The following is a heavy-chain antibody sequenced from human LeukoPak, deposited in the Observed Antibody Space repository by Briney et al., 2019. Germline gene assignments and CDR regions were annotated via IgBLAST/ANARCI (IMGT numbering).Heavy chain of an antibody. CDR1: GGSISRSSYY. V-gene: IGHV4-39*01. J-gene: IGHJ4*02. CDR2: IYYSGST. CDR3: ARQYYDILTGYYTDYYFDY. Sequence: SETLSLTCTVSGGSISRSSYYWGWIRQPPGKGLVWIGSIYYSGSTYYNPSLKSRVTISVDTSKNQFSLTLSSVTAADTAVYYCARQYYDILTGYYTDYYFDYWAREPWSASPQ. D-gene: IGHD3-9*01.